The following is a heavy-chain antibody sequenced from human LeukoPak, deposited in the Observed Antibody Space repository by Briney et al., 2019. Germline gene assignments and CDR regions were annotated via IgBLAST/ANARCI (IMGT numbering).Heavy chain of an antibody. V-gene: IGHV1-69*13. J-gene: IGHJ6*03. Sequence: SVKVSCKASGGTFISYAISWVRQAPGQGLEWMGGIIPIFGTANYAQKFQGRVTITADESTSTAYMELSSLRSEDTAVYYCARGYDSSGYYLYYYYYMDVWGKGTTVTVSS. D-gene: IGHD3-22*01. CDR3: ARGYDSSGYYLYYYYYMDV. CDR1: GGTFISYA. CDR2: IIPIFGTA.